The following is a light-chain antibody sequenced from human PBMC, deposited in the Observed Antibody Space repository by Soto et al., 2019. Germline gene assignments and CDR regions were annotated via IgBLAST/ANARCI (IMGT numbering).Light chain of an antibody. V-gene: IGLV4-69*01. CDR3: QTWGTGTVV. Sequence: QPVLTQSPSASASLGASVKLTCTLSSEHSNYAITWLQQHPEKGPRYLIKINIDGSHNRGDGIPDRFSGSSSGAERYLIISSLQSEDEADYYCQTWGTGTVVFGGGTQLTVL. CDR1: SEHSNYA. CDR2: INIDGSH. J-gene: IGLJ2*01.